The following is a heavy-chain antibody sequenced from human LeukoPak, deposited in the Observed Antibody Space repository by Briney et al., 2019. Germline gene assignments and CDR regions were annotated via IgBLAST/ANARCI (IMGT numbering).Heavy chain of an antibody. CDR3: ARGTYGGNSGDTFDI. J-gene: IGHJ3*02. D-gene: IGHD4-23*01. CDR1: RYTFTTYA. CDR2: INTDTGNP. V-gene: IGHV7-4-1*02. Sequence: ASVKVSCEAFRYTFTTYAMNWVRQAPGQGLEWMGWINTDTGNPTYAQGFTERFVFSLDTSVSTAYLQISSLKAEDTAVYYCARGTYGGNSGDTFDIWGQGTMVTVSS.